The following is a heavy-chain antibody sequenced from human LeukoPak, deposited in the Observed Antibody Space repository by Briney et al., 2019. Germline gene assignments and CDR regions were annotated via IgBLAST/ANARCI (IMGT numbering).Heavy chain of an antibody. D-gene: IGHD2-2*01. CDR3: ARSTSLDY. J-gene: IGHJ4*02. CDR2: INHSGST. V-gene: IGHV4-34*01. CDR1: GGSFSGYY. Sequence: SETLSLTCAVYGGSFSGYYWSWIRQPPGKGLEWIGEINHSGSTNYNPSLKSRVTISVDTSKNQFSLKLSSVTAADTAVYYCARSTSLDYWGQGTLVTVSS.